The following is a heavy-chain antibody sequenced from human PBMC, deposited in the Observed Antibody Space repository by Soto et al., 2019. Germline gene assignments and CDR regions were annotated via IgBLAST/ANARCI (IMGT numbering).Heavy chain of an antibody. J-gene: IGHJ4*02. D-gene: IGHD2-15*01. CDR2: ISSSSSYI. CDR1: GFTFSSYS. CDR3: ARATFRYCSGGSCNVPSGY. Sequence: GGSLRLSCAAPGFTFSSYSMNWVRQAPGKGLEWVSSISSSSSYIYYADSVKGRFTISRDNAKNSLYLQMNSLRAEDTAVYYCARATFRYCSGGSCNVPSGYWGQGTLVTVSS. V-gene: IGHV3-21*01.